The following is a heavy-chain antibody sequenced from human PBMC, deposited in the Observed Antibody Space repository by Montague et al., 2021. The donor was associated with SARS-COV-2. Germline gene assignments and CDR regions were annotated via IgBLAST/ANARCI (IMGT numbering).Heavy chain of an antibody. J-gene: IGHJ3*02. CDR3: ARVTDYYYDTSGYWDAFDX. D-gene: IGHD3-22*01. V-gene: IGHV5-51*07. CDR1: GYSFTSYW. Sequence: QSGAEVKEPGESLKIPCKGSGYSFTSYWIGWVHQMPGKGLEWMGIIYPGDSDTRYSPSFQGQVTISADKSISTAYLQWSSLKASDTAIYYCARVTDYYYDTSGYWDAFDXWGQGTMVTVSS. CDR2: IYPGDSDT.